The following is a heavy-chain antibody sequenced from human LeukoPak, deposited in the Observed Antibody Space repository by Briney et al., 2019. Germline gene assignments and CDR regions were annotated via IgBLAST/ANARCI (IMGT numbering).Heavy chain of an antibody. CDR1: GGSVSSYS. V-gene: IGHV4-59*02. CDR3: ARRGWSDAFDI. Sequence: SETLSLTCPMSGGSVSSYSWSWIRQPPGKGLEWIAYIFFVGTTHYNPSLKSRATISIDTSKNQFSLKLTSVTAADTAMYYCARRGWSDAFDIWGQGTMVTVSS. D-gene: IGHD6-19*01. J-gene: IGHJ3*02. CDR2: IFFVGTT.